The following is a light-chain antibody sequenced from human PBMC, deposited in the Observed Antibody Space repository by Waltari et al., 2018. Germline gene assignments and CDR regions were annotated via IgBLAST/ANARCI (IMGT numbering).Light chain of an antibody. Sequence: DIVMTQSPDPLAVSLGERATINCKSSQSILYSSSNKNYLAWYQQKPGQPPKLLIYWASTRESGVPDRFSGSGSGTDFTLTISSLQAEDVAVYYCQQYYSTPGYTFGQGTKLEIK. V-gene: IGKV4-1*01. CDR2: WAS. CDR1: QSILYSSSNKNY. CDR3: QQYYSTPGYT. J-gene: IGKJ2*01.